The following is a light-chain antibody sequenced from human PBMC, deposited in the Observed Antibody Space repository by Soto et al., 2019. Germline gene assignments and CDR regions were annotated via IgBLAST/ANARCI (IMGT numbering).Light chain of an antibody. J-gene: IGKJ4*01. CDR3: QQYNSYPLT. V-gene: IGKV1-16*01. Sequence: IQMTQSPSSLSASVGDRVTITFRASQGISSYLAWYQQKPGKAPKLLIYAASTLQSGVPSRFSGSGSGTEFTLTISSLQPDDFSTYYCQQYNSYPLTFAGGTKVDI. CDR1: QGISSY. CDR2: AAS.